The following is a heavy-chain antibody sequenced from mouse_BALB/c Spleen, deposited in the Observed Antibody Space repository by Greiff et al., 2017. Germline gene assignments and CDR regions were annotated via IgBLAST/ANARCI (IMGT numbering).Heavy chain of an antibody. J-gene: IGHJ4*01. CDR1: GYSFTSYY. CDR2: IDPFNGGT. CDR3: ALSYYYGVKAMDY. D-gene: IGHD1-1*01. V-gene: IGHV1S135*01. Sequence: VQLQQSGPELMKPGASVKISCKASGYSFTSYYMHWVKQSHGKSLEWIGYIDPFNGGTSYNQKLKGKATLTVDKSSNTAYMHLSSLTSEDSAVYYCALSYYYGVKAMDYWGQGTSVTVSS.